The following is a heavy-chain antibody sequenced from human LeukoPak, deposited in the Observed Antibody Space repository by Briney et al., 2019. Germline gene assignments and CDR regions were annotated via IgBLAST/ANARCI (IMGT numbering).Heavy chain of an antibody. D-gene: IGHD6-13*01. V-gene: IGHV1-69*13. CDR1: GGTFISYA. CDR3: ARGGAAAGTDVYYYYGMDV. J-gene: IGHJ6*02. Sequence: GASVKVSCKASGGTFISYAISWVRQAPGQGLEWMGGIIPIFGTANYAQKFQGRVTITADESTSTAYMELSSLRSEDTAVYYCARGGAAAGTDVYYYYGMDVWGQGTTVTVSS. CDR2: IIPIFGTA.